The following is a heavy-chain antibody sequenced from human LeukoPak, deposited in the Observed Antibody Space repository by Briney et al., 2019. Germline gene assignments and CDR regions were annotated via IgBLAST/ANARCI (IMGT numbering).Heavy chain of an antibody. CDR3: ARDTAIVVVPAATFWFDP. CDR2: INPNSGGT. D-gene: IGHD2-2*01. CDR1: GYTFTGYY. V-gene: IGHV1-2*02. J-gene: IGHJ5*02. Sequence: ASVKVSCKASGYTFTGYYMHWVRQAPGQGLEWMGWINPNSGGTNYAQMFQGRVTMTRDTSISTAYMELSRLRSDDTAVYYCARDTAIVVVPAATFWFDPWGQGTLVTVSS.